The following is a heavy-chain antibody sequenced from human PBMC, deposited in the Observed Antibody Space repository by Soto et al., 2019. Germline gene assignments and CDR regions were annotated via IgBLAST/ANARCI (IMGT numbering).Heavy chain of an antibody. Sequence: LSLTCTVSGYSLSRSSYWAWIRQPPGKGPEWIANIYHGVTTFYNPSLKSRITRSVDTSNNQFSLKLTSVTAADTAVYYCARVHVMVVAGSTFDYWGHGTLVTVSS. D-gene: IGHD6-19*01. CDR1: GYSLSRSSY. J-gene: IGHJ4*01. CDR3: ARVHVMVVAGSTFDY. CDR2: IYHGVTT. V-gene: IGHV4-38-2*02.